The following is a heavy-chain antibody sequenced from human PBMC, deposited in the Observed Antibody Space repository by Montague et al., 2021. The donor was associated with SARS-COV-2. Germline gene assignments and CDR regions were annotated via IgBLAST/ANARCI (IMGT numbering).Heavy chain of an antibody. V-gene: IGHV4-59*11. Sequence: LSLACTVSGAFITSHYRSWIRQPPGKGLERIGNVFSGGNSKYNPSLKSRVTLSVDTSKNQFSLKLTSVTTADTALYYCVRDLYCRSTACIGNAFDVWGQGTMVSVFS. CDR2: VFSGGNS. D-gene: IGHD2-2*01. J-gene: IGHJ3*01. CDR1: GAFITSHY. CDR3: VRDLYCRSTACIGNAFDV.